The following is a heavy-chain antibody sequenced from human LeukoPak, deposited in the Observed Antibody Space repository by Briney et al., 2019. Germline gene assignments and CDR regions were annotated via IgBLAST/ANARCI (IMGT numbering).Heavy chain of an antibody. CDR1: GGSFSGYY. V-gene: IGHV4-34*01. CDR3: ARGRGGIAARRGNFDY. Sequence: SETLSLTCAVYGGSFSGYYWSWIRQPPGKGLEWIGEINHSGSTNYNPSLESRVTISVDTPKNQFSLKLSSVTAADTAVYYCARGRGGIAARRGNFDYWGQGTLVTVSS. D-gene: IGHD6-6*01. CDR2: INHSGST. J-gene: IGHJ4*02.